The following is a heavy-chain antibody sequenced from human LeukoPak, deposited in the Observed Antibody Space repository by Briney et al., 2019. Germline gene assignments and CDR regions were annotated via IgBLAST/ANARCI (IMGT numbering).Heavy chain of an antibody. CDR2: IHSSGTVK. Sequence: PGGSLRLSCVVSRFPFSIYEMNWVRQAPGKGLEWVSNIHSSGTVKYYSDSVKGRFTISRDNAKNTLYLQMSSLTAEDTATYYCTRDLSGADDYWGQGTLVTVSS. V-gene: IGHV3-48*03. J-gene: IGHJ4*02. CDR1: RFPFSIYE. D-gene: IGHD7-27*01. CDR3: TRDLSGADDY.